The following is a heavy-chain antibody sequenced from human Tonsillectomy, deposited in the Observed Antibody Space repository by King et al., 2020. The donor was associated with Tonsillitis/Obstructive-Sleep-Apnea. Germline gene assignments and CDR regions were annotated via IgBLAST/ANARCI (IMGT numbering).Heavy chain of an antibody. Sequence: QLVQSGAEVKKPGASVKVSCKVSGYTLTELSMHWVRQAPGKGLEWMGGFDPEDGETIYAQKFQGRVTMTEDTSTDTAYMERSSLRAEDTAVYYCATPDILVVPAAIRSRGSHYYYYGMDVWGQGTTVTVSS. V-gene: IGHV1-24*01. CDR2: FDPEDGET. CDR3: ATPDILVVPAAIRSRGSHYYYYGMDV. J-gene: IGHJ6*02. D-gene: IGHD2-2*02. CDR1: GYTLTELS.